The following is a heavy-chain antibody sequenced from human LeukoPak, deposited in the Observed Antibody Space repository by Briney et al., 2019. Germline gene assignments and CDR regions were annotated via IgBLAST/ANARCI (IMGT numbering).Heavy chain of an antibody. D-gene: IGHD3-10*01. J-gene: IGHJ4*02. Sequence: QPGGALRLSCTASGFTLSDYGMSWVRRAPGKGLEWVSAINSGGGGTFYADSVKGRFTISRDNSENTLYLQMNSLRAEDTAIYYCAKHYGSGTYYNYLDYWGQGTLVTVSP. V-gene: IGHV3-23*01. CDR2: INSGGGGT. CDR1: GFTLSDYG. CDR3: AKHYGSGTYYNYLDY.